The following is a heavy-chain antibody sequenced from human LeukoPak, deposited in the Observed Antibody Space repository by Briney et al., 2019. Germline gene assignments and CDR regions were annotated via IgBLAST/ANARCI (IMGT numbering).Heavy chain of an antibody. Sequence: EASVKVSCKASGYTFTNYYIHWVRQAPGQGLEWVGYINPNTGGTKYAQKFQDRITMTRDTSITTVYVELSGPKSDDTAIYYCARPLLLAGAFDLWGQGTLVAVSS. J-gene: IGHJ3*01. CDR1: GYTFTNYY. D-gene: IGHD2-21*02. V-gene: IGHV1-2*02. CDR3: ARPLLLAGAFDL. CDR2: INPNTGGT.